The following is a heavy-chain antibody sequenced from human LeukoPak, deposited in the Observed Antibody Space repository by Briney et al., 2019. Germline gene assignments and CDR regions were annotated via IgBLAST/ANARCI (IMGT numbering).Heavy chain of an antibody. CDR1: GYTFTGYH. CDR3: ARDQAGSGHYADY. D-gene: IGHD3-10*01. CDR2: INPNRGGT. Sequence: ASVKVSCKASGYTFTGYHMHWVRQAPGQGLEWMGWINPNRGGTNYAQKFQGRVTMTRDTSISTAYMELSRLRSDDTAVYYCARDQAGSGHYADYWGQGTLVTVSS. J-gene: IGHJ4*02. V-gene: IGHV1-2*02.